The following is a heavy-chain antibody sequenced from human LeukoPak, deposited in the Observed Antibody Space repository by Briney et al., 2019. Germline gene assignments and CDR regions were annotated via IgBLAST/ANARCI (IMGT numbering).Heavy chain of an antibody. CDR3: ARANFLYCSSTTCLFDY. J-gene: IGHJ4*02. CDR2: INPNSGDT. D-gene: IGHD2-2*01. CDR1: GYTFTIYD. V-gene: IGHV1-2*02. Sequence: ASVKVSCKASGYTFTIYDINWVRQAPGQGFEWMGWINPNSGDTNYAQKFQGRVTMTRDTSISTAHMELSRLRSDDTAVYYCARANFLYCSSTTCLFDYWGQGTLVIVSS.